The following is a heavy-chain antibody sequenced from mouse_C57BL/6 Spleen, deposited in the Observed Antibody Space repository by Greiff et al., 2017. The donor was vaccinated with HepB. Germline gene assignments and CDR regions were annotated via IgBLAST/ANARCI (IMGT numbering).Heavy chain of an antibody. CDR3: ARIDGYYNAMDY. V-gene: IGHV3-6*01. Sequence: EVQLKESGPGLVKPSQSLSLTCSVTGYSITSGYYWNWIRQFPGNQLEWMGYLSYDGSNNYNPSLKNRISITRDTSKNQFFLKLNSVTTEDTATYYCARIDGYYNAMDYWGQGTSVTVSS. CDR1: GYSITSGYY. J-gene: IGHJ4*01. CDR2: LSYDGSN. D-gene: IGHD2-3*01.